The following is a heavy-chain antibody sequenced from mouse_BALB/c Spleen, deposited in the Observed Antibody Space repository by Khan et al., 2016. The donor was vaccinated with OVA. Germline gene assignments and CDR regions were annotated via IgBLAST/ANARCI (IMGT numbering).Heavy chain of an antibody. D-gene: IGHD2-1*01. Sequence: QVQLQQSGAEVVKPGASVKLSCKTTGYTFTSYWIQWIEQRPGQGLGWIGQIFPGTGTTYYNENFKGKATMTVDTSSSTAYMQLSSPTAEDSVVYFCARGYFGNYEFVYWGQGTLVTVSP. CDR1: GYTFTSYW. CDR3: ARGYFGNYEFVY. V-gene: IGHV1S132*01. CDR2: IFPGTGTT. J-gene: IGHJ3*01.